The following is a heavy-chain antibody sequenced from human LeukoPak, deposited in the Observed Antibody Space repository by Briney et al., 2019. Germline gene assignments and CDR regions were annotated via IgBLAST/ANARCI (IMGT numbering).Heavy chain of an antibody. V-gene: IGHV1-2*02. J-gene: IGHJ4*02. CDR1: GYTFTGYY. D-gene: IGHD1-26*01. CDR3: ARTRSGSYLFGY. CDR2: INPNSGGT. Sequence: ASVKVSCKASGYTFTGYYMHWVRQAPGQGLEWMGWINPNSGGTNYAQKFQGRVTMTRDTSISTAYMELSRLRSDDTAVYYSARTRSGSYLFGYWGQGTLVTVSS.